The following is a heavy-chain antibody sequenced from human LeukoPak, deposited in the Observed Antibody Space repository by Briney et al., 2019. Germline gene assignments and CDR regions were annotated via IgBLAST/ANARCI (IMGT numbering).Heavy chain of an antibody. CDR3: ARAGIYGSGSSTYYYGMGV. J-gene: IGHJ6*02. D-gene: IGHD3-10*01. Sequence: SETLSLTCTVSGGSISSYYWSWIRQPPGKGLEWIGYIYYSGSTNYNPSLKSRVTISVDTSKNQFSLKLSSVTAADTAVYYCARAGIYGSGSSTYYYGMGVWGQGTTVTVSS. V-gene: IGHV4-59*01. CDR2: IYYSGST. CDR1: GGSISSYY.